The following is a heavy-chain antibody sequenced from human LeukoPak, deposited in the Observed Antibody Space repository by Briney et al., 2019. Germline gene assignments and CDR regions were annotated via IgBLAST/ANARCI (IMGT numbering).Heavy chain of an antibody. CDR2: ISYDGSNK. V-gene: IGHV3-30-3*01. J-gene: IGHJ4*02. D-gene: IGHD2-21*02. Sequence: GGSLRLSCAASGFTFSSYAMHWVRQAPGKGLEWVAVISYDGSNKYYADSVKGRFTISRDNSKNTLYLQMNSLRVEDTAVYYCARDAPVVTAHVDYWGQGTLVTVSS. CDR3: ARDAPVVTAHVDY. CDR1: GFTFSSYA.